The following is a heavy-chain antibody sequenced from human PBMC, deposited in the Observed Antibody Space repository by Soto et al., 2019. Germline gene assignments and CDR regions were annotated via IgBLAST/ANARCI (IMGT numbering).Heavy chain of an antibody. J-gene: IGHJ6*02. CDR3: ARVNYVDYSYYYGMDV. Sequence: QVQLVESGGGVVQPGRSLRLSCAASGFTFSSYAMHWVRQAPGKGLEWVAVISYDGSNKYYADSVKGRFTISRDNSKNTLYLQMNSLRAEDTAVYDCARVNYVDYSYYYGMDVWGQGTTVTVSS. V-gene: IGHV3-30-3*01. D-gene: IGHD4-4*01. CDR2: ISYDGSNK. CDR1: GFTFSSYA.